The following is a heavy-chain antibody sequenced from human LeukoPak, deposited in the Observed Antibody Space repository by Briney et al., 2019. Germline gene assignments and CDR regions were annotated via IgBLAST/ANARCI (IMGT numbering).Heavy chain of an antibody. CDR1: GGSFSGYY. CDR3: ARSDQLRYFDWLSNDAFDI. J-gene: IGHJ3*02. D-gene: IGHD3-9*01. Sequence: SETLSLTCAVYGGSFSGYYWSWIRQPPGKGLEWIGYIYYSGSTNYNPSLKSRVTISVDTSKNQFSLKLSSVTAADTAVYYCARSDQLRYFDWLSNDAFDIWGQGTMVTVSS. CDR2: IYYSGST. V-gene: IGHV4-59*01.